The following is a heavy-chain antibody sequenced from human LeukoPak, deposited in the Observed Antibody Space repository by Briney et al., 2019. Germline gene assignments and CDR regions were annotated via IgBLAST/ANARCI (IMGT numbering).Heavy chain of an antibody. CDR3: AREFRGKDSGSRYGMDV. CDR1: GGSIINYY. Sequence: PSETLSLTCTVSGGSIINYYWNWIRQPPGKGLEWIGYINYSGVNYNPSLKSRVTISVDTSKNQFSLKLNSVTAADTAVYYCAREFRGKDSGSRYGMDVWGQGTTVTVSS. D-gene: IGHD3-10*01. J-gene: IGHJ6*02. CDR2: INYSGV. V-gene: IGHV4-59*01.